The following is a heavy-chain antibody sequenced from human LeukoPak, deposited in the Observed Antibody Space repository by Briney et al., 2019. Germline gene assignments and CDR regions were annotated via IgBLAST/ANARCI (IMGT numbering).Heavy chain of an antibody. CDR2: INSDGSRT. CDR3: ARIVGSYGYAGEIDY. Sequence: GGSLRLSCAASGFTFSSYWMHWVRQAPGKGLVWVSRINSDGSRTTYADSVKGRFTISRDNAKNTLYLQMNSLRAEDTAVYYCARIVGSYGYAGEIDYWGQGTLVTVSS. V-gene: IGHV3-74*01. CDR1: GFTFSSYW. J-gene: IGHJ4*02. D-gene: IGHD5-18*01.